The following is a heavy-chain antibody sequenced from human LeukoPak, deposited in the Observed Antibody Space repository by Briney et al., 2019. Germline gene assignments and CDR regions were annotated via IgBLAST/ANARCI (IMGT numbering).Heavy chain of an antibody. D-gene: IGHD3-3*01. Sequence: GGSLRLSCAASGFTFSSYWMHWVRQAPGKGLVWVSRINTDGSSTSYADSVKGRFTISRDNAKNTLYLQMNSLRAEDTAVYYCASQFWSGYYDYWGQGTLVTVSS. CDR2: INTDGSST. CDR1: GFTFSSYW. CDR3: ASQFWSGYYDY. J-gene: IGHJ4*02. V-gene: IGHV3-74*01.